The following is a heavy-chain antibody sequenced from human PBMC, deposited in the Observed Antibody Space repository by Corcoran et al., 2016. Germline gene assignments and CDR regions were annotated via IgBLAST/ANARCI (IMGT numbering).Heavy chain of an antibody. CDR1: GFTFSSYG. D-gene: IGHD6-13*01. CDR2: IWYDGSNK. Sequence: QVQLVESGGGVVQPGRSLRLSCAASGFTFSSYGMHWVRQAPGKVLEWVAVIWYDGSNKYYADSVKGRFNISRDNSKNTLYLQMNSLRAEDRAVYYGARDPPTSSSSSWSDLDYWGQGTLVTVSA. J-gene: IGHJ4*02. CDR3: ARDPPTSSSSSWSDLDY. V-gene: IGHV3-33*01.